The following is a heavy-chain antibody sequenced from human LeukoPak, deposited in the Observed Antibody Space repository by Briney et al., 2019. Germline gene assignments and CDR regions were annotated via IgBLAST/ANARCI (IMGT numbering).Heavy chain of an antibody. Sequence: GGSLRLSCAASGFSFRISSMSWVRQAPGKGLEWVSSISSSSSYIYYADSVKGRFTISRDNAKNSLYLQMNSLRAEDTAAYYCARVPSVGKTIYYFDYWGQGSLVSVSS. CDR2: ISSSSSYI. D-gene: IGHD1-1*01. V-gene: IGHV3-21*01. J-gene: IGHJ4*02. CDR3: ARVPSVGKTIYYFDY. CDR1: GFSFRISS.